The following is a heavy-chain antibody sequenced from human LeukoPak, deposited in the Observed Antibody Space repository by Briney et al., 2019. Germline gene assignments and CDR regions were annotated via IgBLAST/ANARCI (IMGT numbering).Heavy chain of an antibody. V-gene: IGHV7-4-1*02. Sequence: SSVKVSCKASVYTFTSYAMNWVRQAPGQGLDWMGWFNTITWNPTYAHGFTGRFVFSLDTSVSTAYLQISSLKAEDTAVYYCASGIPKYYYDSSGYSLWYWGQGTLVTVSS. CDR2: FNTITWNP. D-gene: IGHD3-22*01. J-gene: IGHJ4*02. CDR3: ASGIPKYYYDSSGYSLWY. CDR1: VYTFTSYA.